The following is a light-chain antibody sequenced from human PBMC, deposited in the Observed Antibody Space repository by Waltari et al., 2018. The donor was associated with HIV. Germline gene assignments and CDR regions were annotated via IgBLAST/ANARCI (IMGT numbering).Light chain of an antibody. CDR1: SLRNFY. CDR3: NSRDSSGNHYV. J-gene: IGLJ1*01. Sequence: SSELTQDPAVSVALGQTVTITCQGDSLRNFYASWYQQKPGQAPVLVIYGKNNRPSGIPDRFSGSNSGNTASLTITGAQAEDEADYYCNSRDSSGNHYVFGTGTKLTVL. V-gene: IGLV3-19*01. CDR2: GKN.